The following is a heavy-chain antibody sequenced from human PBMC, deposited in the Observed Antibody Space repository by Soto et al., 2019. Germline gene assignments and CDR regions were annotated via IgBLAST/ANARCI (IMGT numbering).Heavy chain of an antibody. CDR3: AEYWSRNRNYYGLDV. CDR1: GFTFNSYD. J-gene: IGHJ6*02. Sequence: EVQLLESGGGLVQPGGSLRLSCAASGFTFNSYDMSWVRQVPGKGLEWVSAISSSGYSTFYADSVKGRFTISRDNSKNTLSLQMNSLRAEDTAVYYCAEYWSRNRNYYGLDVWGQGTTVTVSS. V-gene: IGHV3-23*01. D-gene: IGHD1-1*01. CDR2: ISSSGYST.